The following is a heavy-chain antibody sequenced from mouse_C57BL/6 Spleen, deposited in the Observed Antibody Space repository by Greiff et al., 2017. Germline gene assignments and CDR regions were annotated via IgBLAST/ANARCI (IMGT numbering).Heavy chain of an antibody. D-gene: IGHD3-1*01. J-gene: IGHJ3*01. CDR2: IHPNSGST. CDR3: ARGARGVNPFAY. V-gene: IGHV1-64*01. Sequence: QVQLQQPGAELVKPGASVQLSCKASGYTFTSYWMHWVKQRPGQGLEWIGMIHPNSGSTNYNEKIKSKATLTVDKSSSTAYMQLSSLTSEDSAVSYCARGARGVNPFAYWGQGTLVTVSA. CDR1: GYTFTSYW.